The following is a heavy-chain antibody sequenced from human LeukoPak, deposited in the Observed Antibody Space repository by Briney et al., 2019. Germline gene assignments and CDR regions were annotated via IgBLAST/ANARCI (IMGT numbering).Heavy chain of an antibody. CDR3: ARTGGVKYNWFDP. CDR1: GFTFSSYW. J-gene: IGHJ5*02. CDR2: IKQDGSEK. D-gene: IGHD1-14*01. V-gene: IGHV3-7*01. Sequence: GGSLRLSCAASGFTFSSYWMSCVRQAPGKGLEWVANIKQDGSEKYYVDSVKGRFTISRDNAKNSLYLQMNSLRAEDTAVYYCARTGGVKYNWFDPWGQGTLVTVSS.